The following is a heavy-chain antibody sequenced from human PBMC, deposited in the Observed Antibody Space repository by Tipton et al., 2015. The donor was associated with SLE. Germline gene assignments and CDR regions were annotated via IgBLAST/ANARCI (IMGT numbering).Heavy chain of an antibody. CDR2: IYYSGST. CDR1: GGSISSHY. Sequence: TLSLTCTVSGGSISSHYWSWIRQPPGKGLEWIGYIYYSGSTNYNPSLKSRVTILVDTSKNQFSLKLSSVTAADTAVYYCASSNGDYFDYWGQGTLVTVSS. D-gene: IGHD4-17*01. V-gene: IGHV4-59*08. J-gene: IGHJ4*02. CDR3: ASSNGDYFDY.